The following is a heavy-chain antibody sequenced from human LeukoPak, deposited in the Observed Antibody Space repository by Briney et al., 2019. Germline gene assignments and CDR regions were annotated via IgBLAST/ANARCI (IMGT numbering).Heavy chain of an antibody. CDR2: TIPIFGTA. Sequence: SVKVSCEASGGTFSSYAISWVRQAPGQGLEWMGGTIPIFGTANYAQKFQGRVTITADESTSTAYMGLSSLRSEDTAVYYCARDALRGYSYGLTIDYWGQETLVTVSS. D-gene: IGHD5-18*01. CDR3: ARDALRGYSYGLTIDY. CDR1: GGTFSSYA. V-gene: IGHV1-69*01. J-gene: IGHJ4*02.